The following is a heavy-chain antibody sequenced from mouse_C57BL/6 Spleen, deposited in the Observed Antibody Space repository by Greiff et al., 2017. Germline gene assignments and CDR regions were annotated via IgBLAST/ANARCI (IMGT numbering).Heavy chain of an antibody. CDR1: GYTFTDYN. Sequence: VQLQQSGPELVKPGASVKIPCKASGYTFTDYNMDWVKQSHGKSLEWIGDINPNNGGTIYNQKFKGKATLTVDKSSSTAYMELRSLTSEDTAVYYCARGVYYGNYEGFDYWGQGTTLTVSS. CDR2: INPNNGGT. V-gene: IGHV1-18*01. CDR3: ARGVYYGNYEGFDY. J-gene: IGHJ2*01. D-gene: IGHD2-1*01.